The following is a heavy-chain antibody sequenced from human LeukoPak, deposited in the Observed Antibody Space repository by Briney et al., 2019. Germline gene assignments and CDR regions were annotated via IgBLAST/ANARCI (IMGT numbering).Heavy chain of an antibody. CDR3: AKSYYYDSSGQIYWYFDL. CDR2: ISGSGGST. D-gene: IGHD3-22*01. CDR1: GFTFSSYA. V-gene: IGHV3-23*01. Sequence: GGSLRLSCAASGFTFSSYAMSWVRQAPGKGLEWVSAISGSGGSTYYADSVKGRFTISRDNSRNTLYLQMNSLRAEDTAVYYCAKSYYYDSSGQIYWYFDLWGRGTLVTVSS. J-gene: IGHJ2*01.